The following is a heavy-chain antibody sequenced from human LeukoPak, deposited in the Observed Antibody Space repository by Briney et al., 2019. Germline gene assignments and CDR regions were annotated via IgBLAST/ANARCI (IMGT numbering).Heavy chain of an antibody. J-gene: IGHJ4*02. Sequence: GGSLRLSCAASGFTFSSYWISWVRQAPGKGLEWVANIKQDGSEKYYVDSVKGRFTISRDNAKNSLYLQMNSLRAEDTAVYYCARSKYYYDSSGYYYVDYWGQGTLVTVSS. D-gene: IGHD3-22*01. CDR2: IKQDGSEK. CDR1: GFTFSSYW. V-gene: IGHV3-7*01. CDR3: ARSKYYYDSSGYYYVDY.